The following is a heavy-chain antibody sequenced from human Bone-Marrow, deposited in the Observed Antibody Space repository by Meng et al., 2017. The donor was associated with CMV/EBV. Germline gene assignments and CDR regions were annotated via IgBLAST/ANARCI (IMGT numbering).Heavy chain of an antibody. V-gene: IGHV3-48*04. J-gene: IGHJ3*02. CDR2: ISSSSRPI. D-gene: IGHD3-10*01. CDR1: GFTFSDYS. CDR3: ARARGGYYGSGSYRQGGRNAFDI. Sequence: GESLKISCAASGFTFSDYSVNWVRQAPGKGLEWVSYISSSSRPIYYADFVKGRFTMSRDNAKNSLYLQMNSLRAEDTAVYYCARARGGYYGSGSYRQGGRNAFDIWGQGTMVTVSS.